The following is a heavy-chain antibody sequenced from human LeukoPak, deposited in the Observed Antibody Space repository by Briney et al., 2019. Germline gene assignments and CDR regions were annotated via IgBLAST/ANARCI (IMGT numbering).Heavy chain of an antibody. CDR3: ARDSTYGDPGIFDY. V-gene: IGHV3-33*01. CDR2: IWYDGSNK. D-gene: IGHD4-17*01. Sequence: GGSLRLSCAASGFTFSSYGMHWVRPAPGKGLEWVAVIWYDGSNKYYADSVKGRFTISRDNSKNTLYLQMNSLRAEDTAVYYCARDSTYGDPGIFDYWGQGTLVTVSS. CDR1: GFTFSSYG. J-gene: IGHJ4*02.